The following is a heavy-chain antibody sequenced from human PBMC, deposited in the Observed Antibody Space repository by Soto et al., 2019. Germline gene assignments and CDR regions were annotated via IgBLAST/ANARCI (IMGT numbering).Heavy chain of an antibody. D-gene: IGHD5-12*01. CDR1: GFTFSSYG. CDR3: ATGGGYSGYDLDY. J-gene: IGHJ4*02. Sequence: QVQLVESGGGVVQPGRSLRLSCAASGFTFSSYGMHWVRQAPGKGLEWVAVISYDGSHKYYADSVKGRFTISRDNSKNTLYLQMNSLRAEDTAVYYCATGGGYSGYDLDYWGQGTLVTVSS. CDR2: ISYDGSHK. V-gene: IGHV3-30*03.